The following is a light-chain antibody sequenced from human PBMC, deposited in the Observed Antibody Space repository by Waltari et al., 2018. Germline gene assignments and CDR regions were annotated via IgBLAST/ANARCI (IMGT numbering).Light chain of an antibody. J-gene: IGKJ4*01. V-gene: IGKV4-1*01. CDR1: RSLLYSSTNKNY. Sequence: DIVMTQSPDSLAVSLGERATINCKSSRSLLYSSTNKNYLAWYQQKPGQPPNLLFSWASTRESGVPDRFSGSGSGTDFTLTISSLQATDVAVYYCQQYYTPPFTFGGGTQVEIK. CDR2: WAS. CDR3: QQYYTPPFT.